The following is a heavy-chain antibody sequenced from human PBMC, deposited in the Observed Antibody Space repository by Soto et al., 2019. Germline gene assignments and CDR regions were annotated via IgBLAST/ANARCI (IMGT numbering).Heavy chain of an antibody. CDR1: GLTFSSYS. J-gene: IGHJ5*02. D-gene: IGHD2-2*01. CDR2: ISSSSSYI. Sequence: GGSLRLSCAASGLTFSSYSMNWVRQAPGKGLEWVSSISSSSSYIYYADSVKGRFTISRDNAKNSLYLQMNSLRAEDTAVYYCARITVADQKFAWGQGTLLTVSS. CDR3: ARITVADQKFA. V-gene: IGHV3-21*01.